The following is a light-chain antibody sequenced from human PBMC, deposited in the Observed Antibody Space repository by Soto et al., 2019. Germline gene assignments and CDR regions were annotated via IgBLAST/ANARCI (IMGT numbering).Light chain of an antibody. CDR3: QQYGSSPRT. CDR1: QNLGTLY. CDR2: SAS. Sequence: IVLTQSPCTLSLSPGERGTLSCRASQNLGTLYLAWFQQKSGQAPRLLIYSASRRATGIPDRFSGSGSGTDFTLTISRLEPEDFAVYYCQQYGSSPRTFGQGTKVDIK. V-gene: IGKV3-20*01. J-gene: IGKJ1*01.